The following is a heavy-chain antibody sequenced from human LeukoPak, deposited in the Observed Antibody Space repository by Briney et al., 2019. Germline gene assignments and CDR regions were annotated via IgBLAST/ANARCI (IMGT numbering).Heavy chain of an antibody. CDR1: GYTFTGYF. V-gene: IGHV1-2*02. Sequence: ASVKVSCKASGYTFTGYFLHWVRQAPGQGLEWMGWVNPNSGDTNYAQMFQGRVTMTRDTSISTAYMELTRLRPDDTAIYYCAKGPPPAAAAGTGWFVPWGQGTLVTVSS. J-gene: IGHJ5*02. D-gene: IGHD6-13*01. CDR3: AKGPPPAAAAGTGWFVP. CDR2: VNPNSGDT.